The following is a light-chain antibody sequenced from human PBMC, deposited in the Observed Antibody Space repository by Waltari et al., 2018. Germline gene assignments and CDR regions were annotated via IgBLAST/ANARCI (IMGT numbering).Light chain of an antibody. V-gene: IGKV1-5*03. CDR1: QTTNRW. CDR3: QQYISYSLT. J-gene: IGKJ1*01. Sequence: DIQMTQSPSTVSASVGDRVTITCRASQTTNRWLAWYQQKPGNAPKLLIYRSSIFESAVPSRFSGSGSGTEFTLTISSLQPDDFATYYCQQYISYSLTFGQGTKVEIK. CDR2: RSS.